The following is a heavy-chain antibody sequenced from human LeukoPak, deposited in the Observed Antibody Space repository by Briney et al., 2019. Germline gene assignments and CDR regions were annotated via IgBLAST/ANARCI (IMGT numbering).Heavy chain of an antibody. V-gene: IGHV4-59*08. J-gene: IGHJ4*02. CDR2: IYYSGST. D-gene: IGHD4-17*01. Sequence: SETLSLTCTVSGGSVSGYYWSWIRQPPGKGLEWIGYIYYSGSTNYNPSLKSRVTISVDTSKNQFSLKLSSVTAADTAVYYCAGGTTVTTVSCDYWGQGTLVTVSS. CDR3: AGGTTVTTVSCDY. CDR1: GGSVSGYY.